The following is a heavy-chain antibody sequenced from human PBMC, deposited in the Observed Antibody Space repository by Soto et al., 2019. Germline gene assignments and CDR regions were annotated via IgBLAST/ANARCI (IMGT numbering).Heavy chain of an antibody. V-gene: IGHV4-59*08. D-gene: IGHD6-6*01. CDR3: ARLVLGIAARRGAFDI. CDR2: IYYSGST. CDR1: GGSISSYY. Sequence: SETLSLTCTVSGGSISSYYWSWIRQPPGKGLEWIGYIYYSGSTNYNPSLKSRVTISVDTSKNQFSLKLSSVTAADTAVYYCARLVLGIAARRGAFDIWGQGTMVTVSS. J-gene: IGHJ3*02.